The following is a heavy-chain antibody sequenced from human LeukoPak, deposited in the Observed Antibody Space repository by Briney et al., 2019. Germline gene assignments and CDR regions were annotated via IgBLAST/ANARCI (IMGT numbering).Heavy chain of an antibody. Sequence: SETLSLTCTVSGGSISSYYWSWIRQPPGKGLEWIGYIYYSGSTNYNPSLKSRVTISVDTSKNQFSLKLSSVTAADTAVYYCARGSPCSSTSCSDNWFDPWGQGTLVTVSS. D-gene: IGHD2-2*01. V-gene: IGHV4-59*01. J-gene: IGHJ5*02. CDR1: GGSISSYY. CDR3: ARGSPCSSTSCSDNWFDP. CDR2: IYYSGST.